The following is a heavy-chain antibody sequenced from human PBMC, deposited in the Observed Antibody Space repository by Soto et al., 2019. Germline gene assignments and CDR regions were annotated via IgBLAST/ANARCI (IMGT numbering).Heavy chain of an antibody. Sequence: QVQLVESGGGVVQPGRSLRLSCAASGFTFSSYGMYWVRQAPGKGLEWVAGISYDGSNKYYVDSVKGRFTISRDNSKNTLYLQMNSLRGEDTAVYYCARSPQQRGFGDWGQGTLVTVSS. J-gene: IGHJ4*02. D-gene: IGHD1-1*01. CDR3: ARSPQQRGFGD. CDR2: ISYDGSNK. CDR1: GFTFSSYG. V-gene: IGHV3-30*03.